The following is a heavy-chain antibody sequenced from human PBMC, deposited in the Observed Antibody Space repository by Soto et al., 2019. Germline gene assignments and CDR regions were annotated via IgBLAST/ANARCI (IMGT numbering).Heavy chain of an antibody. CDR2: IFYTGST. CDR3: ARLDYGDSAFDS. V-gene: IGHV4-31*03. D-gene: IGHD4-17*01. Sequence: SETLSLTCSVSGGSISSASYHWSWLRQHPGKGLEFIGYIFYTGSTYYNPSLETRVTISVDTSKNHVSLRLNAVTAADTAVYYCARLDYGDSAFDSWGRGTLVTVSS. J-gene: IGHJ4*02. CDR1: GGSISSASYH.